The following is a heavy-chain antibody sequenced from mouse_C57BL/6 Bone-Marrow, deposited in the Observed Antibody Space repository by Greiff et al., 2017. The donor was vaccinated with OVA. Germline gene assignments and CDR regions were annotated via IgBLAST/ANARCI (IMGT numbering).Heavy chain of an antibody. D-gene: IGHD1-1*01. Sequence: EVKLVESGGGLVKPGGSLKLSCAASGFTFSSYAMSWVRQTPEKRLEWVATISDGGSYTYYPDNVKGRFTISRDNAKNNLYLQMSHLKSEDTAMYYCARDITTVVARYWYFDVWGTGTTVTVSS. V-gene: IGHV5-4*03. J-gene: IGHJ1*03. CDR1: GFTFSSYA. CDR3: ARDITTVVARYWYFDV. CDR2: ISDGGSYT.